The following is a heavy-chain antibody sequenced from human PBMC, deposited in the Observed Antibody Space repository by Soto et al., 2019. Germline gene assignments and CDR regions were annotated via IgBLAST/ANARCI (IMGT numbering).Heavy chain of an antibody. CDR1: GYTFTSYY. Sequence: ASVKVSCKASGYTFTSYYMHWVRQAPGQGLEWMGIINPSGGSTSCAQKFQGRVTMTRDTSTSTVYMELSSLRSEDTAVYYCARAVLRYFDWLPSSFDYWGQGTLVTVSS. D-gene: IGHD3-9*01. CDR3: ARAVLRYFDWLPSSFDY. V-gene: IGHV1-46*03. J-gene: IGHJ4*02. CDR2: INPSGGST.